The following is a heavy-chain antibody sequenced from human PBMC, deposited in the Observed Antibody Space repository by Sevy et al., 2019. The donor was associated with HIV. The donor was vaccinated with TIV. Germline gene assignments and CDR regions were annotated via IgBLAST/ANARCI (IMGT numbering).Heavy chain of an antibody. CDR2: VYYTGGT. Sequence: SETLSLTCTVSGGSINSDHWNWIRQPPGKGLEWIGYVYYTGGTNYNPSLKNRVTISVDRTTNQFSLKPTSVTAADTAVYYCARRNDFDIWGQGTMVTVSS. J-gene: IGHJ3*02. V-gene: IGHV4-59*08. CDR3: ARRNDFDI. CDR1: GGSINSDH.